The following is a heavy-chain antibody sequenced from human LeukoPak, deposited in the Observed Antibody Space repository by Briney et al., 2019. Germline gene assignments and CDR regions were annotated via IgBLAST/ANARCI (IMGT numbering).Heavy chain of an antibody. CDR1: GFTFSSYW. J-gene: IGHJ4*02. D-gene: IGHD2-2*01. V-gene: IGHV3-7*01. Sequence: PGGSLRLSCAASGFTFSSYWMSWVRQAPGKGLEWVANIKQDGSAKDYMDSVKGRFTISRDSAKNSLYLQMNSLRAEDTAVYYCAKIYCTSTDCYYDYWGQGTLVTVSS. CDR2: IKQDGSAK. CDR3: AKIYCTSTDCYYDY.